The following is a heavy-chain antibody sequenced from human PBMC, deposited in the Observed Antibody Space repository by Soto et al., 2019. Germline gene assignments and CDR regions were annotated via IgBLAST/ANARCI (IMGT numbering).Heavy chain of an antibody. CDR1: GYTFTSYD. CDR3: ARAHGGCSSTSCYMDV. V-gene: IGHV1-8*01. D-gene: IGHD2-2*01. Sequence: ASVKVSCKASGYTFTSYDINWVRQATGQGLEWMGWMNPNSGNTGYAQKFQGRVTMTRNTSISTAYMELSSLRSEDTAVYYCARAHGGCSSTSCYMDVWGKGTTVTVSS. J-gene: IGHJ6*04. CDR2: MNPNSGNT.